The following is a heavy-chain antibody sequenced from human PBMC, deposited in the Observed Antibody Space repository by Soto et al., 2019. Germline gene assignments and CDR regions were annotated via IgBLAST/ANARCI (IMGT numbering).Heavy chain of an antibody. CDR3: VRGPLDSSASL. Sequence: GGSLRLSCAASGFTFSCYWMSWVGQSPGRGLEWVATIKHDGSENHCVDSVKGRFTISRDNARNSLYLQMNRLRAEDTAVFFCVRGPLDSSASLWGQGTLVTVSS. CDR2: IKHDGSEN. J-gene: IGHJ4*02. D-gene: IGHD3-22*01. CDR1: GFTFSCYW. V-gene: IGHV3-7*01.